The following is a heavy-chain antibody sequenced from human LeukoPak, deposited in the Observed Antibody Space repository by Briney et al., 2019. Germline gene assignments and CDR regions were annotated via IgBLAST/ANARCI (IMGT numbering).Heavy chain of an antibody. V-gene: IGHV4-34*01. CDR3: ARGRGRGVRGVIGLFY. CDR1: GGSFSGYY. Sequence: SETLSLTCAVYGGSFSGYYWSWIRQPPGKGREWIGEINHSGSTNYNPSLKSRVTISVDTSKNQFSLKLSSVTAADTAVYYCARGRGRGVRGVIGLFYWGQGTLVTVSS. D-gene: IGHD3-10*01. CDR2: INHSGST. J-gene: IGHJ4*02.